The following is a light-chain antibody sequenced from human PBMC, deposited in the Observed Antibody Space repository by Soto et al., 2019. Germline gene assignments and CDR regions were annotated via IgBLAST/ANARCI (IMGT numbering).Light chain of an antibody. CDR1: QSVSSN. Sequence: EIVMTQSPATLSVSPGERATLSCRASQSVSSNLAWYQQKPGQAPRLLIYGASNRAPGLPDRFRGRGSGPDFPPTISRLEPEDVAVYYCQHYSSSGTFGQGTKVDIK. CDR2: GAS. V-gene: IGKV3-20*01. J-gene: IGKJ1*01. CDR3: QHYSSSGT.